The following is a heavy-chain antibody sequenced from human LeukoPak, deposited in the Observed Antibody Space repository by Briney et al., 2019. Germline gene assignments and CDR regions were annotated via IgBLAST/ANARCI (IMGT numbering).Heavy chain of an antibody. CDR2: FDPGDGET. J-gene: IGHJ4*02. D-gene: IGHD3-22*01. Sequence: ASVKVSCKVSGYTLTELSMHWVRQAPGKGLEWMGGFDPGDGETIYAQKFQGRVTMTEDTSTDTAYMELSSLRSEDTAVYYCATEGTDYYDSSGPYYFDYWGQGTLVTVSS. V-gene: IGHV1-24*01. CDR3: ATEGTDYYDSSGPYYFDY. CDR1: GYTLTELS.